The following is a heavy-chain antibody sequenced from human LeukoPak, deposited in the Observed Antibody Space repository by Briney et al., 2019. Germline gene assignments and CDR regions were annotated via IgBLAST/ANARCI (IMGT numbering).Heavy chain of an antibody. J-gene: IGHJ3*02. Sequence: SGGSLRLSCAVSGFTFSNHWMSWVRQAPGEGLEWVANIKQDGSEKYYVDSVEGRFTISRDNAKNSLYLQMNSLRAEDTAVYYCASSIGNAFDIWGQGTMVTVSS. CDR1: GFTFSNHW. CDR2: IKQDGSEK. D-gene: IGHD3-3*02. CDR3: ASSIGNAFDI. V-gene: IGHV3-7*01.